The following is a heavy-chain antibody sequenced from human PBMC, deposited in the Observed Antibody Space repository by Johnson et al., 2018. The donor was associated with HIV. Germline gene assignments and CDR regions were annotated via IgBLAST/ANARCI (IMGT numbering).Heavy chain of an antibody. CDR3: AKDMGAYQLLYAFDI. CDR2: IKQDGSKE. D-gene: IGHD2-2*02. J-gene: IGHJ3*02. V-gene: IGHV3-7*01. CDR1: GFTFSSYW. Sequence: VQLVESGGGLVQPGGSLRLSCAASGFTFSSYWMSWVRQAPGKGLEWVANIKQDGSKEYYADSVKGRFTISRDNSKNTLYLQMNSLRAEDTAVYYCAKDMGAYQLLYAFDIWGQGTMVTVSS.